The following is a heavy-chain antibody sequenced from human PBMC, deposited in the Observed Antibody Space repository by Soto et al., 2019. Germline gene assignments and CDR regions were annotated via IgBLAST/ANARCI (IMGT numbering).Heavy chain of an antibody. CDR3: ARGASTERYFAPSGGAWFDP. V-gene: IGHV4-34*01. J-gene: IGHJ5*02. D-gene: IGHD3-9*01. Sequence: SETLSLTCAVYGGSFSGDYWNWIRQSPGKGLEWIGEINHSGITNYNPSLKSRATIFVDTSKKQFTLQLTSVTAADTAVYYCARGASTERYFAPSGGAWFDPWGKGTLVTVSS. CDR2: INHSGIT. CDR1: GGSFSGDY.